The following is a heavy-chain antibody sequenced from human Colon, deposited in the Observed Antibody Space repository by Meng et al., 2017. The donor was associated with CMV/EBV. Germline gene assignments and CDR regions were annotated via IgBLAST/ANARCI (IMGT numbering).Heavy chain of an antibody. CDR1: GFTFSIYA. D-gene: IGHD1-26*01. V-gene: IGHV3-21*06. J-gene: IGHJ6*02. Sequence: GESLKISCAASGFTFSIYAMNWVRQAPGKGLEWVSSISATSAYIYYADSVKGRFTISRDNGKNLVYLQMNNLRAEDTAVYYCARDTTSGSYIHHYGMDVWGLGTTVTVSS. CDR2: ISATSAYI. CDR3: ARDTTSGSYIHHYGMDV.